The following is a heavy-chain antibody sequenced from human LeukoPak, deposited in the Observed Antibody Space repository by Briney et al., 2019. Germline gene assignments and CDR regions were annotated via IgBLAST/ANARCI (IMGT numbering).Heavy chain of an antibody. V-gene: IGHV3-15*01. D-gene: IGHD6-19*01. J-gene: IGHJ3*02. CDR2: IKSKTDGGTT. CDR3: TTGIGWLVPGGFDI. Sequence: GGSLRLSCSASGFTFSNAWMSWVRQAPGKGLEWVGRIKSKTDGGTTDYAAPVKGRFTISRDDSKNTLYLQMNSLKTEDTAVYYCTTGIGWLVPGGFDIWGQGTMVTVSS. CDR1: GFTFSNAW.